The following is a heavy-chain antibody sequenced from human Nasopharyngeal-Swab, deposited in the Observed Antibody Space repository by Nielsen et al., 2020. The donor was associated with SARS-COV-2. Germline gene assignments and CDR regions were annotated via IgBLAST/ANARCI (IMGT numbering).Heavy chain of an antibody. CDR3: ARDTSGSIAVADY. V-gene: IGHV1-8*01. CDR1: GYTFTSYD. J-gene: IGHJ4*02. Sequence: ASVPVSCKASGYTFTSYDINWVRQATGQGLEWMGWMNPNSGNTGYEQKFQGRVTMTRNTSISTAYMELSSLRSEDTAVYYCARDTSGSIAVADYWGQGTLVTVSS. D-gene: IGHD6-19*01. CDR2: MNPNSGNT.